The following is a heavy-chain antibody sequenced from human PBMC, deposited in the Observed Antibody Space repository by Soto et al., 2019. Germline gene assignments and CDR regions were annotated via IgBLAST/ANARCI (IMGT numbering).Heavy chain of an antibody. Sequence: SETLSLTCAVYGGSFSGYYWSWIRQPPGKGLEWIGEINHSGSTNYNPSLKSRVTISVDTSKNQFSLKLSSVTAADTAVYYCAKDLNLLVLYSSSPIYYYYGMDVWGQGTTVTVSS. CDR2: INHSGST. CDR3: AKDLNLLVLYSSSPIYYYYGMDV. V-gene: IGHV4-34*01. D-gene: IGHD6-13*01. CDR1: GGSFSGYY. J-gene: IGHJ6*02.